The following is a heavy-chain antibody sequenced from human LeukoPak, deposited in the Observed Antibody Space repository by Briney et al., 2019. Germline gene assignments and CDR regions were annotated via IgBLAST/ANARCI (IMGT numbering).Heavy chain of an antibody. J-gene: IGHJ4*02. CDR3: ARAGGYCSSTSCRSLNY. Sequence: GASVKVSCKASGGTFSSYAISWVRQAPGQGLVWMGGIIPIFGTANYAQKFQGRVTITADESTSTAYMELSSLRSEDTAVYYCARAGGYCSSTSCRSLNYWGQGTLVTVSS. CDR1: GGTFSSYA. D-gene: IGHD2-2*01. CDR2: IIPIFGTA. V-gene: IGHV1-69*01.